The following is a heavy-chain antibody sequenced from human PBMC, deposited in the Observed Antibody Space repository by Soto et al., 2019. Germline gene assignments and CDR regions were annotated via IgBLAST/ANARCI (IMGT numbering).Heavy chain of an antibody. J-gene: IGHJ6*03. Sequence: GASLKVSCKASGYTFTSYDINCVRQATGQGLEWMGWMNPNSGNTGYAQKFQGRVTMTRNTSISTAYMELSSLRSEDTAVYYCARVMTVVVVPADYYYYYKDVWGKGTTVTVSS. CDR3: ARVMTVVVVPADYYYYYKDV. V-gene: IGHV1-8*01. CDR1: GYTFTSYD. D-gene: IGHD2-2*01. CDR2: MNPNSGNT.